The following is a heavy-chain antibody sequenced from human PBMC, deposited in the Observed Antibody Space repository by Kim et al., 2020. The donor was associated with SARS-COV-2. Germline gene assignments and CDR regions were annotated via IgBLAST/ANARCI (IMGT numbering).Heavy chain of an antibody. CDR3: ARGVSGVLLWFGELLQNRGAAFDI. D-gene: IGHD3-10*01. J-gene: IGHJ3*02. Sequence: ASVKVSCKASGYTFTSYGISWVRQAPGQGLEWMGWISAYNGNTNYAQKLQGRVTMTTDTSTSTAYMELRSLRSDDTAVYYCARGVSGVLLWFGELLQNRGAAFDIWGPGTMVTVSS. V-gene: IGHV1-18*01. CDR1: GYTFTSYG. CDR2: ISAYNGNT.